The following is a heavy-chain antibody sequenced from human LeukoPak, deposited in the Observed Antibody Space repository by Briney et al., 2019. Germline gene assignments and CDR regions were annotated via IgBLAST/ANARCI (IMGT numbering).Heavy chain of an antibody. J-gene: IGHJ4*02. V-gene: IGHV4-59*08. D-gene: IGHD6-19*01. CDR1: GGSISTYY. CDR2: INFSGTT. Sequence: PSETLSLTCTVSGGSISTYYWTWIRQPPGKELEWIGCINFSGTTKYNPSLKSRVTISLDTSKNQFSLKLSSVTAADTAVYYCARPSAVAGIFPFDYWGQGTLVTVSS. CDR3: ARPSAVAGIFPFDY.